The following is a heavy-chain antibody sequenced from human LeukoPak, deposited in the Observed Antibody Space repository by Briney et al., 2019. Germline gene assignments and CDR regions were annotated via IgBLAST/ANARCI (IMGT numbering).Heavy chain of an antibody. CDR3: ARETSNAFDI. J-gene: IGHJ3*02. V-gene: IGHV3-74*01. CDR2: INSDGSST. D-gene: IGHD1-1*01. CDR1: GFTVSSNF. Sequence: PGGSLRLSCAASGFTVSSNFMTWVRQAPGKGLVWVSRINSDGSSTSYADSVKGRFTISRDNAKNTLYLQMNSLRAEDTAVYYCARETSNAFDIWGQGTMVTVSS.